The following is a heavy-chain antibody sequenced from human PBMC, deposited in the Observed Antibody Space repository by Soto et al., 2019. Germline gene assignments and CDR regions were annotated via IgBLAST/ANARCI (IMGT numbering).Heavy chain of an antibody. CDR1: GFTVSSNY. Sequence: EVQLVESGGGLIQPGGSLRLSCAASGFTVSSNYMSWVRQAPGKGLEWVSVIYSGGSTYYAASVKGRFTISRDNSKNTLFLQMNSLRVEDTAVYYCAKVSTTVFSPNWYFDLWGRGTLVTVSS. CDR3: AKVSTTVFSPNWYFDL. CDR2: IYSGGST. J-gene: IGHJ2*01. V-gene: IGHV3-53*01. D-gene: IGHD4-4*01.